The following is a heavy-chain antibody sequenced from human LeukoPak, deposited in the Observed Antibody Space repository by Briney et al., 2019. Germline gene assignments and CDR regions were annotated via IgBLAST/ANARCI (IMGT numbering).Heavy chain of an antibody. D-gene: IGHD1-7*01. CDR2: ISGSGGST. V-gene: IGHV3-23*01. Sequence: PGGSLRLSCAASGFTFNNYAMSWVRQAPGKGLEWVSAISGSGGSTYYADSVKGRFTISRDNSKNTLYLQMNSLRAEDTAVYYCAKSGWNYTPFDYWGQGTLVTVSS. CDR3: AKSGWNYTPFDY. CDR1: GFTFNNYA. J-gene: IGHJ4*02.